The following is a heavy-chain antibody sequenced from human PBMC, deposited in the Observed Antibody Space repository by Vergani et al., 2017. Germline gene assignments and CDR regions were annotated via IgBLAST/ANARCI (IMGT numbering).Heavy chain of an antibody. D-gene: IGHD1-7*01. CDR1: GFTLSSYG. Sequence: QVHLVESGGGVVQPGRSLRLSCAVSGFTLSSYGMHWVRQAPGKGLEWVAVISFDGRNKYYADSVKGRFTVSRDSSKNTVYLQMNSLRLEDTAVYYCALGWNYYPDYWGQVTRVAVSS. CDR3: ALGWNYYPDY. J-gene: IGHJ4*02. CDR2: ISFDGRNK. V-gene: IGHV3-30*03.